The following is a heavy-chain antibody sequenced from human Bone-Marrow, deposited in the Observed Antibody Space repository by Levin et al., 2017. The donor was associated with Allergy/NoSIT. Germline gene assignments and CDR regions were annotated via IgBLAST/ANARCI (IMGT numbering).Heavy chain of an antibody. CDR2: INPSSGGT. Sequence: GESLKISCKASGYTFTDYYMNWVRQAPGQGLEWMGRINPSSGGTNYAQKFQGRVTMTGDTSISTAYMELSRLRSDGTAVYYCARDGSFYCSSTSCYGPLDYWGQGTLVTVSS. V-gene: IGHV1-2*06. CDR1: GYTFTDYY. CDR3: ARDGSFYCSSTSCYGPLDY. J-gene: IGHJ4*02. D-gene: IGHD2-2*01.